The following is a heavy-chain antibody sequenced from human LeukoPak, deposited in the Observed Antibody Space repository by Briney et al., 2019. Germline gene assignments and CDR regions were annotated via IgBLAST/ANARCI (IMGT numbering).Heavy chain of an antibody. CDR3: ARVLDGAAYCGGDCYSYFQH. V-gene: IGHV4-34*01. D-gene: IGHD2-21*02. J-gene: IGHJ1*01. CDR2: INHSGST. Sequence: PSETLSLTCTVSGGSISSYYWSWIRQPPGKGLEWIGEINHSGSTNYNPSLKSRVTISVDTSKNQFSLKLSSVTAADTAVYYCARVLDGAAYCGGDCYSYFQHWGQGTLVTVSS. CDR1: GGSISSYY.